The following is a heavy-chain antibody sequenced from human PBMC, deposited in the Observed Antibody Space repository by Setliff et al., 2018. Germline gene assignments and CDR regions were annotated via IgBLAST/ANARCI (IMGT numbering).Heavy chain of an antibody. CDR1: GFTFSTYR. CDR3: AHFGYDWNDDY. J-gene: IGHJ4*02. Sequence: AGGSLRLSCAASGFTFSTYRFHWVRQAPGKGLEWVAVISYDGSNKYYADSVKGRFTISRDNAKNTLYLQMNSLRAEDTAVYYCAHFGYDWNDDYWGQGTLVTVS. CDR2: ISYDGSNK. D-gene: IGHD1-20*01. V-gene: IGHV3-30*04.